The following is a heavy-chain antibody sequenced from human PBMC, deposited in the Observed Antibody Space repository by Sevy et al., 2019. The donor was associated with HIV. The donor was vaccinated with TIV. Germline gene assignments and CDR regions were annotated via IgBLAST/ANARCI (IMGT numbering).Heavy chain of an antibody. J-gene: IGHJ4*02. Sequence: GGSLRLSCAASGFTFSSYWMHWVRQAPGKGLVWVSHINSDGSKTGYADSVKGRFTISRDNAKNTLYLQMNSLRAEDTAVYYCGRDKSATAVDYWGQGTLVTVSS. V-gene: IGHV3-74*01. D-gene: IGHD6-25*01. CDR3: GRDKSATAVDY. CDR1: GFTFSSYW. CDR2: INSDGSKT.